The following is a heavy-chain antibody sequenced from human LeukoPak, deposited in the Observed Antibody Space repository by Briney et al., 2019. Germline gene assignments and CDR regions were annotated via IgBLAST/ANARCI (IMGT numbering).Heavy chain of an antibody. V-gene: IGHV3-64D*09. Sequence: GGSLRLSCSASGFTFNSYAIHWVRQDPGKGLEYVSSIGTNGISTYYADSATGRFTISRDNSKNSLYLQMSSLRAEDTAVYYCVKGQEVVYAPTFDYWGQGTLVTVSS. D-gene: IGHD2-8*02. CDR1: GFTFNSYA. J-gene: IGHJ4*02. CDR3: VKGQEVVYAPTFDY. CDR2: IGTNGIST.